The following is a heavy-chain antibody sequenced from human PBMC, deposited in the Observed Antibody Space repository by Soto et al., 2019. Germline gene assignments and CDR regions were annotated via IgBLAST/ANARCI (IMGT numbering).Heavy chain of an antibody. D-gene: IGHD4-17*01. Sequence: EVQLLESGGGLVQPGGSLRLSCAASGFTFSSYAMSWVRQAPGKGLEWVSAISGSGGSTYYADSVKGRFTISRYNSKNTLYLPMNSLRAEDTAVYYCATFYGGNPDFDYWGQGPLVTVSS. J-gene: IGHJ4*02. CDR3: ATFYGGNPDFDY. V-gene: IGHV3-23*01. CDR1: GFTFSSYA. CDR2: ISGSGGST.